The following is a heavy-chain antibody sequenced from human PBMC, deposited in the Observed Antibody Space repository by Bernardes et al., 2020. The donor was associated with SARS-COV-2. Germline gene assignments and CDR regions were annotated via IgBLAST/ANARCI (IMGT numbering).Heavy chain of an antibody. V-gene: IGHV4-39*01. CDR2: IYYSGST. J-gene: IGHJ4*02. CDR1: GGSIGSKSYY. Sequence: SETLSLTCTVSGGSIGSKSYYWGWVRQPPGKGLEWIGNIYYSGSTFYNPSLQSRVTISVDTSKNQLSLRLSSVTAADTAVYYCAGVDDNESDGYYYPFDYWGRGTLVTVSS. D-gene: IGHD3-22*01. CDR3: AGVDDNESDGYYYPFDY.